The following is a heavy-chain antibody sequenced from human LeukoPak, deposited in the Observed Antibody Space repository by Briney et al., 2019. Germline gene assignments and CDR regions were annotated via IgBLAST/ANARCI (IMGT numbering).Heavy chain of an antibody. CDR2: IYHTGGP. CDR3: ARVAPGGSHALDY. CDR1: GASISSGGFY. V-gene: IGHV4-30-2*01. J-gene: IGHJ4*02. D-gene: IGHD3-16*01. Sequence: SQTLSLTCNVSGASISSGGFYWSWIRQPPGMGLEWIGYIYHTGGPYSNPSLKSRVSISLDKSKNRFSLRLNSVTAADTAVYYCARVAPGGSHALDYWGQGILVTVSS.